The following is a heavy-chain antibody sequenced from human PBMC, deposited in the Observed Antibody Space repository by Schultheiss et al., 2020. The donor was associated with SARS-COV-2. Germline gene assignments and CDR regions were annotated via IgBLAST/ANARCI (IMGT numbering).Heavy chain of an antibody. CDR2: IYHSGST. CDR1: GGSISSSNW. D-gene: IGHD2-15*01. J-gene: IGHJ5*02. CDR3: ARGRRNIVVVVAAHNWFDP. Sequence: SETLSLTCVVSGGSISSSNWRSWVRQPPGKGLEWIGEIYHSGSTNYNASLKSRVTISVDKSKNQFSLKLSSVTAADTAIYYCARGRRNIVVVVAAHNWFDPWGQGTLVTVSS. V-gene: IGHV4-4*02.